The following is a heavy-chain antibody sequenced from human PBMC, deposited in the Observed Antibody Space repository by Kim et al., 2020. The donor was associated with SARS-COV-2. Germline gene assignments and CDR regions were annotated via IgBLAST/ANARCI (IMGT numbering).Heavy chain of an antibody. D-gene: IGHD4-4*01. CDR1: GFTFGDYA. CDR2: IRSKAYGGTT. CDR3: TTGVTVTKRYYYYMDV. V-gene: IGHV3-49*04. Sequence: GGSLRLSCTASGFTFGDYAMSWVRQAPGKGLEWVGFIRSKAYGGTTEYAASVKGRFTISRDDSKSIAYLQMNSLKTEDTAVYYCTTGVTVTKRYYYYMDVWGKGTTVTVSS. J-gene: IGHJ6*03.